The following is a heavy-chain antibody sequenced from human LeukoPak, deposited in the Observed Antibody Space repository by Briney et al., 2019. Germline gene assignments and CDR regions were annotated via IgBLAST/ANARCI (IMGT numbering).Heavy chain of an antibody. Sequence: PGGSLRLSCAASGFTSSSYAMSWVRQAPGKGLEWVSTISGGGGTTYYSDSVKGRFTISRDNSKNTLFLQMNSLGAEDTAVYYCAKASTFGELNRPFDYWGQGTLVTVSS. CDR1: GFTSSSYA. J-gene: IGHJ4*02. V-gene: IGHV3-23*01. D-gene: IGHD3-10*01. CDR2: ISGGGGTT. CDR3: AKASTFGELNRPFDY.